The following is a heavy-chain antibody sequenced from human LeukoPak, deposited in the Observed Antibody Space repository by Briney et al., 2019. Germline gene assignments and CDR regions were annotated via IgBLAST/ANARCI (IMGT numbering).Heavy chain of an antibody. D-gene: IGHD4-23*01. CDR3: ARVYQSSGISSGYFDY. CDR1: GGSISSYY. Sequence: SETLSLTCTVSGGSISSYYWSWIRQPAGKGLEWMGRIYSSGSTSYNPSLKSRVTMSVDTSKNPVSLKLISATTADTAMYHCARVYQSSGISSGYFDYWGQGTLVTVSS. J-gene: IGHJ4*02. CDR2: IYSSGST. V-gene: IGHV4-4*07.